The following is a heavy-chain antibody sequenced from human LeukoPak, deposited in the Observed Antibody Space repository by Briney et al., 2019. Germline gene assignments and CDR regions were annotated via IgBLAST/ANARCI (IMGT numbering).Heavy chain of an antibody. D-gene: IGHD6-13*01. Sequence: ASVKVSCKASGYTFTSYGISWVRQAPGQGLEWMGWISAYNGNTNYAQELQGRVTMTTDTSTSTAYMELRSLRSDDTAVYYCARRYSSSWYLIYDYWGQGTLVTVSS. CDR1: GYTFTSYG. V-gene: IGHV1-18*01. CDR3: ARRYSSSWYLIYDY. J-gene: IGHJ4*02. CDR2: ISAYNGNT.